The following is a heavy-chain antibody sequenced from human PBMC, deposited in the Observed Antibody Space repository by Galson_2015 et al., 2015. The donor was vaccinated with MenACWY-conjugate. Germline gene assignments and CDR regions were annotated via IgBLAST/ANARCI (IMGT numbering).Heavy chain of an antibody. Sequence: SLRLSCAASGFIFSSYCMNWVRQAPGKGLEWVSSISSSSSYTYYADSVKGRFTISRDNARNSLYLQMNSLRAEDTAVYYCARSSVTFDSSGYYYVLGGQGTQVTVSS. J-gene: IGHJ4*02. CDR3: ARSSVTFDSSGYYYVL. D-gene: IGHD3-22*01. CDR1: GFIFSSYC. CDR2: ISSSSSYT. V-gene: IGHV3-21*01.